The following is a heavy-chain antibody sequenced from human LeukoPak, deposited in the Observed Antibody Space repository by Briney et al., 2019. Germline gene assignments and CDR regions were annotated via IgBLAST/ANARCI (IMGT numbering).Heavy chain of an antibody. Sequence: ASVKVSCKASGYTFTSYAMHWVRQAPGQGLEWMGWINPNSGGTNYAQKFQGRVTMTRDTSISSAYMELSRLRSDDRAVYYCARDLYGGTSATFDYWGQGTLVTVSS. CDR3: ARDLYGGTSATFDY. CDR2: INPNSGGT. V-gene: IGHV1-2*02. J-gene: IGHJ4*02. D-gene: IGHD4-23*01. CDR1: GYTFTSYA.